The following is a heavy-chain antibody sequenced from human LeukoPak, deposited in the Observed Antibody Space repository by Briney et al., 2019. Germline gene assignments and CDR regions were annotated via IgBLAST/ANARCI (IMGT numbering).Heavy chain of an antibody. Sequence: SETLSLTCTVSGGSISSGDYYWSWIRQPPGKGLEWIGYIYYSGSAYYNPSLKGRVTISVDTSKNQFSLKLSSVTAADTAVYYCARHDYSNYYYGMDVWGQGTTVTVSS. CDR1: GGSISSGDYY. J-gene: IGHJ6*02. CDR3: ARHDYSNYYYGMDV. D-gene: IGHD4-11*01. CDR2: IYYSGSA. V-gene: IGHV4-30-4*01.